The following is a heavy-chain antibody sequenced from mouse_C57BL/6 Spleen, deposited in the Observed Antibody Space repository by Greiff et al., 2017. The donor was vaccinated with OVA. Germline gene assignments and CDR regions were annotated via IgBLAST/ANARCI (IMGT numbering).Heavy chain of an antibody. D-gene: IGHD4-1*01. CDR2: IYPRSGNT. V-gene: IGHV1-81*01. Sequence: VQLQESGAELARPGASVKLSCKASGYTFTSYGISWVKQRTGQGLEWIGEIYPRSGNTYYNEKFKGKATLTADKSSSTAYMELRSLTSEDSAVYFFASAWDGRFAYWGQGTLVTVSA. J-gene: IGHJ3*01. CDR3: ASAWDGRFAY. CDR1: GYTFTSYG.